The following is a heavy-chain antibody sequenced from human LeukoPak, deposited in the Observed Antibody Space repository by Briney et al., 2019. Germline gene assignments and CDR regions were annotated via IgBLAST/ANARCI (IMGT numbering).Heavy chain of an antibody. J-gene: IGHJ4*02. CDR1: GGSISSYY. CDR2: IYYSGST. CDR3: ARGRGGVIDY. Sequence: SETLSLTCTVSGGSISSYYWSWIRQPPGKGLEGIGYIYYSGSTNYNPSLKSRVTISVDTSKNQFSLTLSSVTAADTAVYYCARGRGGVIDYWGQGTLVTVSS. D-gene: IGHD3-16*01. V-gene: IGHV4-59*08.